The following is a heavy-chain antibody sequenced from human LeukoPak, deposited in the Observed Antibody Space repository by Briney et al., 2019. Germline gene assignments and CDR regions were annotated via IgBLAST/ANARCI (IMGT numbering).Heavy chain of an antibody. V-gene: IGHV3-7*01. CDR1: GFSFSSYW. D-gene: IGHD3-10*01. CDR2: IKQDGSEK. Sequence: GRSLRLSCAASGFSFSSYWMSWVRQASGKGLEWVANIKQDGSEKYYVDSVKGRFTISRDNAKNSLYLQMNSLRAEDTAVYYCASQVYGLFHYWGQGTLVTVSS. J-gene: IGHJ4*02. CDR3: ASQVYGLFHY.